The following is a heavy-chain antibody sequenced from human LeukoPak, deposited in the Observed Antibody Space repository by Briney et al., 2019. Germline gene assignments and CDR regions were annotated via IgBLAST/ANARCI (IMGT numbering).Heavy chain of an antibody. Sequence: ASVKVSCRASGYTFTSYGISGVRQAPGQGLEWMGWISAYNGNTNYAQKLQGRVTMTTDTSTSTAYMELRSLRSDDTAVYYCARAYGDYPGRVRYYFDYWGQGTLVTVSS. D-gene: IGHD4-17*01. CDR2: ISAYNGNT. CDR1: GYTFTSYG. J-gene: IGHJ4*02. CDR3: ARAYGDYPGRVRYYFDY. V-gene: IGHV1-18*01.